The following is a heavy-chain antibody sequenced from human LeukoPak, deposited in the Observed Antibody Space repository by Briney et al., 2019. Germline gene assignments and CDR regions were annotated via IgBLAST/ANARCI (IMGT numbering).Heavy chain of an antibody. V-gene: IGHV4-61*08. CDR2: IHYSGSS. CDR3: ARYDNSGSALEN. CDR1: GGSISSGGYY. Sequence: SETPSLTCTVSGGSISSGGYYWSWIRQHPGKGLEWIAYIHYSGSSKYSPSLKSRVTTSVDMPKNQFSLKLSSVTAADTAVYYCARYDNSGSALENWGQGTLVTVSS. J-gene: IGHJ4*02. D-gene: IGHD3-22*01.